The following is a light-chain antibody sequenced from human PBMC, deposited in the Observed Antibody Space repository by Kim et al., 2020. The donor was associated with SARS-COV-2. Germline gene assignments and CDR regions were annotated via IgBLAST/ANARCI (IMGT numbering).Light chain of an antibody. CDR1: QSVSSSY. CDR3: QQYGSSPPIT. Sequence: PGERATLSCKASQSVSSSYLAWYQQKPGQAPKLLIYGASSRATGIPDRFSGSGSGTDFTLTISRLEPEDFAVYYCQQYGSSPPITFGQGTRLEIK. V-gene: IGKV3-20*01. J-gene: IGKJ5*01. CDR2: GAS.